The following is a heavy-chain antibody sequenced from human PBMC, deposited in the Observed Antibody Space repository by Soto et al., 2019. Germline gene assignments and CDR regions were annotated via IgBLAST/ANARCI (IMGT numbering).Heavy chain of an antibody. V-gene: IGHV4-34*01. CDR2: INHSGST. CDR1: GGSFSGYY. CDR3: ASNGDYGDY. Sequence: PSETLSLTCAVYGGSFSGYYWSWIRQPPGKGLEWIGEINHSGSTNYNPSLKSRVTISVDTSKNQFSLKLSSVTAADTAVYYCASNGDYGDYWGRGTLVTVSS. D-gene: IGHD4-17*01. J-gene: IGHJ4*02.